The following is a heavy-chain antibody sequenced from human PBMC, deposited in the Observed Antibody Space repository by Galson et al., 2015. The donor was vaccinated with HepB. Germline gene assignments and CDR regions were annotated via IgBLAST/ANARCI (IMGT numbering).Heavy chain of an antibody. CDR3: AKAWELLHPRFDY. Sequence: SLRLSCAASGFTFDDYAMHWVRQAPGKGLEWVSGISWNSGSIGYADSVKGRFTISRDNAKNSLYLQMNSLRAEDTALYYCAKAWELLHPRFDYWGQGTLVTVSS. D-gene: IGHD1-26*01. CDR1: GFTFDDYA. CDR2: ISWNSGSI. J-gene: IGHJ4*02. V-gene: IGHV3-9*01.